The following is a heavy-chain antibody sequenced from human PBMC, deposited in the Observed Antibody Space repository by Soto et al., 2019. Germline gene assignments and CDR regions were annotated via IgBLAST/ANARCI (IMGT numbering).Heavy chain of an antibody. J-gene: IGHJ6*02. D-gene: IGHD3-3*01. CDR2: IGTAGDT. V-gene: IGHV3-13*01. Sequence: GGSLRLSCAASGSTFSSYDMHWVRQATGKGLEWVSAIGTAGDTYYPGSVKGRFTISRENAKNSLYLQMNSLRAGDTAVYYCARGAVGNTIFGVVIQGMDVWGQGTTVTVSS. CDR1: GSTFSSYD. CDR3: ARGAVGNTIFGVVIQGMDV.